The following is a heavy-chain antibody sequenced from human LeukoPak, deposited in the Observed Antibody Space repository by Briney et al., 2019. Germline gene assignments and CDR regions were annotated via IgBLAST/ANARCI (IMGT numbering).Heavy chain of an antibody. V-gene: IGHV4-59*11. CDR2: IYYLGST. D-gene: IGHD5-12*01. Sequence: SETLSLTCTVSGGSISGHYWTWIRQPPGKGLEWIGYIYYLGSTNYNPSLKSRVTISVDTSNNQFSLKLTSVTAADTAVYYCASASGYDFYGPYYYYGMDVWGQGTTVTVSS. CDR3: ASASGYDFYGPYYYYGMDV. CDR1: GGSISGHY. J-gene: IGHJ6*02.